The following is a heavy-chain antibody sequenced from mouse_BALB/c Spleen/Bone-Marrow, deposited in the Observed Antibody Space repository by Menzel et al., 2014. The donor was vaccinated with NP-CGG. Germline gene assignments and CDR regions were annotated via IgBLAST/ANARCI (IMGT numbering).Heavy chain of an antibody. V-gene: IGHV5-9-3*01. Sequence: EVQLQQSGGGLVKPGGSLKLSCAASGFTFSSYVMSWVRQTPEKRLEWVAAISSGGTYTYYPDSVKGRFTIYRDKSNKTSYLQLSSLTSEDSAVYYCARRAYSTDEVMDYWGQGTSVTVSS. D-gene: IGHD2-5*01. CDR1: GFTFSSYV. J-gene: IGHJ4*01. CDR3: ARRAYSTDEVMDY. CDR2: ISSGGTYT.